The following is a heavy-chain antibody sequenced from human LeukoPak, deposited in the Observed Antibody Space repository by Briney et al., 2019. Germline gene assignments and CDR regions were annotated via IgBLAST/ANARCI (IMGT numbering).Heavy chain of an antibody. Sequence: PSETLSLTCTVSGGSISSGDYYWTWIRQPPGKGLEWIGYIYYSGSTYYNPSLKSRLTISIDTSKNQFSLKLSSVTAADTAVYYCARDPSVVPAYYYYGMDVWGQGTTVTVSS. CDR3: ARDPSVVPAYYYYGMDV. CDR1: GGSISSGDYY. CDR2: IYYSGST. D-gene: IGHD2-2*01. J-gene: IGHJ6*02. V-gene: IGHV4-30-4*01.